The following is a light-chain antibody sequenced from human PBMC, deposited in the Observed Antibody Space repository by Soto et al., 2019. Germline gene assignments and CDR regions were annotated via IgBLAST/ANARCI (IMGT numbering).Light chain of an antibody. CDR3: CSYAGRYTFD. V-gene: IGLV2-11*01. J-gene: IGLJ1*01. CDR1: SXDVGGYND. CDR2: DVS. Sequence: QSALTQPRSVSGSPGQSVTISCTGTSXDVGGYNDVSWYQQHPGKAPKLMIYDVSRRPSGVPDRFSGSKSGNTASLTISGLQAEDEADYYCCSYAGRYTFDFGTGTKVTVL.